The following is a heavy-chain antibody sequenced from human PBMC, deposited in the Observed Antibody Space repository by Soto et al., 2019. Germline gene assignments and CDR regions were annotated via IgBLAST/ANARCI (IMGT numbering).Heavy chain of an antibody. CDR1: GGSFSGYY. J-gene: IGHJ4*02. Sequence: PSETLSLTCAVYGGSFSGYYWSWIRQPPGKGLEWIGEINHSGSTNYNPSLKSRVTISVDTSKNQFSLTLSSVTAADTAVYYCARPSSSSTYYFDYWGQGTLVTVSS. CDR2: INHSGST. CDR3: ARPSSSSTYYFDY. D-gene: IGHD6-6*01. V-gene: IGHV4-34*01.